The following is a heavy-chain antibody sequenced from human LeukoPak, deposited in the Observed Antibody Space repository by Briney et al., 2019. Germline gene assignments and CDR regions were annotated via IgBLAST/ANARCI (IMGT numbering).Heavy chain of an antibody. CDR3: ARWTTTYLDY. J-gene: IGHJ4*02. Sequence: ASVKVPCKASGYTFTNYYIHWVRQAPGQWLEWMGITDPIGGSTNYAQKFQGRVTMTRDTSTSTVYMELSSLRSEDSAVYYCARWTTTYLDYWGQGTLVTVSS. CDR2: TDPIGGST. CDR1: GYTFTNYY. D-gene: IGHD4-11*01. V-gene: IGHV1-46*01.